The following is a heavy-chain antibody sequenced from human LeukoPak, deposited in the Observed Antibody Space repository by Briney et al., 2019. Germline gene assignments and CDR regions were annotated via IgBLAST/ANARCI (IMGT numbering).Heavy chain of an antibody. CDR2: INPNSGDT. Sequence: VASVKVSCKASGYTFTGYYMHWVRQAPGQGLEWMGWINPNSGDTNFAQKFQGRVTMTRDTSISTAYMELSRLRSDDTAVYYCARGDNYDILTGYQTPSHLSDYWGQGTLVTVSS. CDR1: GYTFTGYY. V-gene: IGHV1-2*02. J-gene: IGHJ4*02. D-gene: IGHD3-9*01. CDR3: ARGDNYDILTGYQTPSHLSDY.